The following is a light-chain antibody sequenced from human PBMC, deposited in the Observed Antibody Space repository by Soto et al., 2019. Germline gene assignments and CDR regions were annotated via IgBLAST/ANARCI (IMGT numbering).Light chain of an antibody. CDR3: SSYTSSSSLV. J-gene: IGLJ1*01. V-gene: IGLV2-14*01. CDR2: DVS. Sequence: QSVLTQPASLSGAPGQAVTISCTGNSKDVGGYNYVSGYQQHPGKAPKLMIYDVSNRPSGVSNRFSGSKSGNTASLTISGLQAEDEADYYCSSYTSSSSLVFGTGTKVTVL. CDR1: SKDVGGYNY.